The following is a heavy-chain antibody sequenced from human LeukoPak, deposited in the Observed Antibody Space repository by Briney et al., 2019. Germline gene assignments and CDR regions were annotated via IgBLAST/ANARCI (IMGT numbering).Heavy chain of an antibody. J-gene: IGHJ4*02. CDR2: IKQDGSQK. CDR1: GFTFSTYW. Sequence: GGSLRLSCAASGFTFSTYWMSWVRQAPGKGLEWVANIKQDGSQKYYVDSVKGRFTISRDNAKNSLFLQMNSLRAEDTAVYYCARVRDYGDCAPHFDYWGQGTLVSVSS. CDR3: ARVRDYGDCAPHFDY. V-gene: IGHV3-7*01. D-gene: IGHD4-17*01.